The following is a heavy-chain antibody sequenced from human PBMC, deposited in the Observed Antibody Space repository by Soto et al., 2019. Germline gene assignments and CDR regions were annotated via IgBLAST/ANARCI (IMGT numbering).Heavy chain of an antibody. Sequence: EVQLLESGGGLVQPGGSLRLSCAASGFTFSSYAMSWVRQAPGKGLEWVSAISGSGGSTYYADSVKGRFTISRDNSKNTLYLQMNSLRAEDTAVYYCAKDLMAVPAATFVEFEQYYYYMDVWGKGTTVTVSS. V-gene: IGHV3-23*01. D-gene: IGHD2-2*01. CDR1: GFTFSSYA. J-gene: IGHJ6*03. CDR3: AKDLMAVPAATFVEFEQYYYYMDV. CDR2: ISGSGGST.